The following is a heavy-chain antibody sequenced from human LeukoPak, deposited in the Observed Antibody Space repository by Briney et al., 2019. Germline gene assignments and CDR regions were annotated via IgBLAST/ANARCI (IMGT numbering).Heavy chain of an antibody. CDR1: GGSISSGGYY. J-gene: IGHJ4*02. V-gene: IGHV4-31*03. D-gene: IGHD3-10*01. Sequence: SETLSLTCTVSGGSISSGGYYWSWIRQHPGKGLEWIGYIYYSGSTYYNPSLKSRVTISVDTSKNQFSLKLSSVTAADTAVYYCARHIPTPYYYGSGSYLWFYFDYWGQGTLVTVSS. CDR2: IYYSGST. CDR3: ARHIPTPYYYGSGSYLWFYFDY.